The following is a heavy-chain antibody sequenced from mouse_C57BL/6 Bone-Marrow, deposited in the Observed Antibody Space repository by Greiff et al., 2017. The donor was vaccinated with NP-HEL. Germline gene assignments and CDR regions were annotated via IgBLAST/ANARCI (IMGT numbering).Heavy chain of an antibody. CDR1: GYTFTDYY. CDR2: INPNDGGT. D-gene: IGHD1-3*01. V-gene: IGHV1-26*01. CDR3: ARCSSDY. Sequence: EVQLQQSGPELVKPGASVKISCKASGYTFTDYYMNWVKQSHGKSLEWIGDINPNDGGTSYNQKFKGKATLTVDKSSSTAYMELRSLTSEDSAVYYCARCSSDYGGRGTTLTVSA. J-gene: IGHJ2*01.